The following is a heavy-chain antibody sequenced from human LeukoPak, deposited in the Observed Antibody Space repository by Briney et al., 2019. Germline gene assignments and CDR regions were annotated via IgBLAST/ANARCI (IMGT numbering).Heavy chain of an antibody. J-gene: IGHJ4*02. D-gene: IGHD3-22*01. V-gene: IGHV3-48*04. CDR2: ISTSSNTI. CDR3: ARHSTYYDTSAYYSVFDY. CDR1: GFTFSSYA. Sequence: GGSLRLSCAASGFTFSSYAMSWVRQAPGKGLEWVSYISTSSNTIYYADSVKGRFTISRDNAKNSLYLQMNSLRAEDMAVYYCARHSTYYDTSAYYSVFDYWGQGTLVTVSS.